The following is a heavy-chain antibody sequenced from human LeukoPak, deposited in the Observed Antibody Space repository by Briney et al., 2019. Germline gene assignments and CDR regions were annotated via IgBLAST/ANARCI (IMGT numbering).Heavy chain of an antibody. CDR1: GYTFTVYY. CDR3: ARDHGYEFDY. Sequence: GASVTVSFKASGYTFTVYYMHWVRQAPGQGLEWMGWINPNSGGTNYAQKFQGWVTITRDTSISTAYMELSRLRSDDTAVYYCARDHGYEFDYWGQGTLVTVSS. CDR2: INPNSGGT. J-gene: IGHJ4*02. V-gene: IGHV1-2*04. D-gene: IGHD2-2*03.